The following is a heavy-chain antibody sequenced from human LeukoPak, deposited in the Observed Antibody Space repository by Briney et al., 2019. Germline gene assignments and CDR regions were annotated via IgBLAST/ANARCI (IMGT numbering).Heavy chain of an antibody. Sequence: SETLSLTCTVSGGSISSYYWSWLRQPPGKGLEWIRYIYYSGSTNYNPFLKSRGTISVDTSKNQFSLKLSSVTAADTAVYYCARSLYYYDSSGSYSGAFDIWGQGTMVTVSS. CDR3: ARSLYYYDSSGSYSGAFDI. D-gene: IGHD3-22*01. CDR1: GGSISSYY. CDR2: IYYSGST. J-gene: IGHJ3*02. V-gene: IGHV4-59*01.